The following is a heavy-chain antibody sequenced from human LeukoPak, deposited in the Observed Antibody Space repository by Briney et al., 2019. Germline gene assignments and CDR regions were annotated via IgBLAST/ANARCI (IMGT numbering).Heavy chain of an antibody. Sequence: GGSLRLSCAASGFTVSSNYMSWVRQAPGKGLEWVSVIYSGGSTYYADSVKGRFTISRDNSKNTLYLQMNSLRAEDTAVYYCARDNYYGSGTSITGEGLISDYWGQGTLVTVSS. CDR3: ARDNYYGSGTSITGEGLISDY. CDR2: IYSGGST. D-gene: IGHD3-10*01. CDR1: GFTVSSNY. J-gene: IGHJ4*02. V-gene: IGHV3-66*01.